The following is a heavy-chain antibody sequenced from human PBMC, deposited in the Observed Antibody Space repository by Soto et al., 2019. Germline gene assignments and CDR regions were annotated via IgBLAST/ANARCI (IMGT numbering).Heavy chain of an antibody. CDR2: ISYDGSNK. V-gene: IGHV3-30-3*01. Sequence: QVQLVESGGGVVQPGRSLRLSCAASGFTFSSYAMHWVRQAPGKGLEWVAVISYDGSNKYYADSVKGRFTISRDNSKNTLYLQMNSLRAEDTAVYYCARGGQWLVAHWYFDLWGRGTLVTVSS. D-gene: IGHD6-19*01. CDR3: ARGGQWLVAHWYFDL. CDR1: GFTFSSYA. J-gene: IGHJ2*01.